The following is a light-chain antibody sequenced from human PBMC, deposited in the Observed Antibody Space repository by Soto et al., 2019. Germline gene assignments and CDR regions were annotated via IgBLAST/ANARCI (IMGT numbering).Light chain of an antibody. CDR2: DAS. CDR1: QSVSSSY. V-gene: IGKV3-20*01. CDR3: QQYGSSTLFT. Sequence: VLTQSAGPPSLSPGERATLSWGASQSVSSSYLAWYQQKPRQAPRLLIYDASNRATGILARFSGSGSGTDFTPTISSLEPEDFAVYYCQQYGSSTLFTFGPGTKVDIK. J-gene: IGKJ3*01.